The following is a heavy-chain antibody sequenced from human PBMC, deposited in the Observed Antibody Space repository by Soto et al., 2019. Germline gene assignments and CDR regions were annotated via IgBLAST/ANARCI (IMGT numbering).Heavy chain of an antibody. CDR3: ARGGGLDGMDV. D-gene: IGHD3-16*01. Sequence: PSETLSLTCTVSGGSMNNYYCSWIRQPPGKGLEWIGNIYYSGSTTYNPSLKSRVTISVDTSKNQFSLKLSSVTAADTAVYYCARGGGLDGMDVWGQGTTVTVSS. V-gene: IGHV4-59*01. CDR2: IYYSGST. J-gene: IGHJ6*02. CDR1: GGSMNNYY.